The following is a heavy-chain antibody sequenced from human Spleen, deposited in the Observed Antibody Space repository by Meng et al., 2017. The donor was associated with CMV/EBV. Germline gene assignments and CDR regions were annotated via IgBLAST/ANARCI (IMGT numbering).Heavy chain of an antibody. CDR1: GDSVNTRGSY. V-gene: IGHV4-61*08. CDR2: IFYSGST. D-gene: IGHD3-3*01. CDR3: ARAAYYAFWSDYYRGWFDP. Sequence: SETLSLTCIVSGDSVNTRGSYWGWIRQPPGKGLEWIGYIFYSGSTNYNPSLKSRVTISLNTSKNQFSLKLNSVTNADTAVYYCARAAYYAFWSDYYRGWFDPWGQGTLVTVSS. J-gene: IGHJ5*02.